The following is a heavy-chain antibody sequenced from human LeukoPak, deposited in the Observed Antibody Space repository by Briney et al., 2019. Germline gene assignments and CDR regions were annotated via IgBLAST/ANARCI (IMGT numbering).Heavy chain of an antibody. CDR1: GGSISSYY. CDR3: AKDRIAVTQGQLDY. D-gene: IGHD4-17*01. CDR2: IYYSGST. Sequence: SETLSLTCTVSGGSISSYYWSWIRQPPGKGLEWIGYIYYSGSTNYNPSLKSRVTISVDTSKNQFSLKLSSVTAADTALYYCAKDRIAVTQGQLDYWGQGTLVTVSS. J-gene: IGHJ4*02. V-gene: IGHV4-59*12.